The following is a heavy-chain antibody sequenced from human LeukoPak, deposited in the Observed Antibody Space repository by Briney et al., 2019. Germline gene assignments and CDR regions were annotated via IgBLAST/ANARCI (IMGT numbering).Heavy chain of an antibody. CDR3: ARAYVFTDY. CDR2: ISGSGDNT. CDR1: GFTFSSYV. V-gene: IGHV3-23*01. D-gene: IGHD3-10*02. J-gene: IGHJ4*02. Sequence: PGGSLRLSCAASGFTFSSYVMSWVRQAPGKGLEWVSAISGSGDNTDYADSVKGRFTISRDNSKNTLYLQMNSLRAEDTALYYCARAYVFTDYWGQGTLVTVPS.